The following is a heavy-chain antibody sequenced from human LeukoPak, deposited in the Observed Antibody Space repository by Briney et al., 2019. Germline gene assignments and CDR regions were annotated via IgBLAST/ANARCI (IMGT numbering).Heavy chain of an antibody. V-gene: IGHV3-53*01. D-gene: IGHD2-8*01. CDR1: GFTVSSNY. CDR2: IYSGGST. Sequence: GGSLRLSCAASGFTVSSNYMSWVRQAPGKGLEWVSVIYSGGSTYYADSVKGRFTISRDNSKNTLYLQMNSLRAEDTAVYYCAKRQISDCTNGVCYIDYWGQGTLVTVSS. CDR3: AKRQISDCTNGVCYIDY. J-gene: IGHJ4*02.